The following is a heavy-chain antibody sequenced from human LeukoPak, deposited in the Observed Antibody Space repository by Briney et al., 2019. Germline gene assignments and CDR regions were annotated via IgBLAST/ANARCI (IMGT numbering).Heavy chain of an antibody. CDR2: MNPNSGNT. CDR1: GYTFTTYG. CDR3: ARYDSSGSDDY. V-gene: IGHV1-8*03. D-gene: IGHD3-22*01. J-gene: IGHJ4*02. Sequence: ASVKVSCKASGYTFTTYGISWVRQATGQGLEWMGWMNPNSGNTGYAQKFQGRVTITRNTSISTAYMELSSLRSEDTAVYYCARYDSSGSDDYWGQGTLVTVSS.